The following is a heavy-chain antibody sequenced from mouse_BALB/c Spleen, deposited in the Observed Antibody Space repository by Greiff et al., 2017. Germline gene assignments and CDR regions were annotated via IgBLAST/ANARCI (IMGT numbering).Heavy chain of an antibody. J-gene: IGHJ1*01. Sequence: EVHLVESGGGLVKPGGSLKLSCAASGFTFSSYAMSWVRQSPEKRLEWVAEISSGGSYTYYPDTVTGRFTISRDNAKNTLYLEMSSLRSEDTAMYYCARVGNWYFDVWGAGTTVTVSS. CDR2: ISSGGSYT. CDR1: GFTFSSYA. CDR3: ARVGNWYFDV. V-gene: IGHV5-9-4*01.